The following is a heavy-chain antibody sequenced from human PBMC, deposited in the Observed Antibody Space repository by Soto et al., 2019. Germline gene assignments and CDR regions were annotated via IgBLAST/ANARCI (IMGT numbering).Heavy chain of an antibody. CDR2: ISYDGSNK. CDR3: AKGDWGYGDYFDAFDI. D-gene: IGHD4-17*01. V-gene: IGHV3-30-3*01. CDR1: GFTFSSYA. J-gene: IGHJ3*02. Sequence: GGSLRLSCAASGFTFSSYAMHWVRQAPGKGLEWVAVISYDGSNKYYADSVKGRFTISRDNSKNTLYLQMNSLRAEDTAVYYCAKGDWGYGDYFDAFDIWGQGTMVTVSS.